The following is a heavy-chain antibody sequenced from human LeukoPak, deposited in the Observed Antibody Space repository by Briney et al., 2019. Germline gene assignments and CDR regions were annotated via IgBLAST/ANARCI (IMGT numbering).Heavy chain of an antibody. CDR2: VNPDGSST. CDR1: GFTFSRCW. Sequence: GGSLRLSCAAYGFTFSRCWMHWVRQVPGKGLVWVSRVNPDGSSTTYADSVKGRFTSSRDNAKNTLYLQMNRLRVEDTAVYYCGRGGSYGDYWGQGILVTVSS. D-gene: IGHD3-16*01. V-gene: IGHV3-74*03. J-gene: IGHJ4*02. CDR3: GRGGSYGDY.